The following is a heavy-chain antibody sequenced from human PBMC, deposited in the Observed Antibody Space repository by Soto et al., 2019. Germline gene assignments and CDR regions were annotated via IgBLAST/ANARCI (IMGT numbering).Heavy chain of an antibody. CDR2: ISAYNGNT. CDR1: GYTFTSYG. V-gene: IGHV1-18*01. D-gene: IGHD3-3*01. J-gene: IGHJ6*02. Sequence: ASVKVSCKASGYTFTSYGISWVRQAPGQGLEWMGWISAYNGNTNYAQKLQGRVTMTTDTSTSTAYMELRSLRSDDTAVYYCEREEVRFWEWLGYYYGMDVWGQGTTVTVSS. CDR3: EREEVRFWEWLGYYYGMDV.